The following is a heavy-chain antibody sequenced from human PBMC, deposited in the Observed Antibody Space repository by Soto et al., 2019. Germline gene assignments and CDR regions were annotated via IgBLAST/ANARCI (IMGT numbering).Heavy chain of an antibody. V-gene: IGHV5-51*01. J-gene: IGHJ4*02. CDR2: IYPGDSDT. Sequence: GESLKISCKGSVYSFTSYWIGWVRQMPGKGLEWMGIIYPGDSDTRYSPSFQGQVTISADKSISTAYLQWSSLKASDTAMYYCARTYYYGSGSYYHFDYWGQGTLVTVSS. CDR1: VYSFTSYW. CDR3: ARTYYYGSGSYYHFDY. D-gene: IGHD3-10*01.